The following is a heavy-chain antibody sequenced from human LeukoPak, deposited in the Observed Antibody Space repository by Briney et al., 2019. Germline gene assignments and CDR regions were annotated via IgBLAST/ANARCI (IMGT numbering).Heavy chain of an antibody. V-gene: IGHV4-4*02. D-gene: IGHD6-19*01. J-gene: IGHJ4*02. CDR1: GGSISSSNW. CDR3: ARQLGAGSGWSHFDY. CDR2: IYHSGST. Sequence: PSGTLSLTCAVSGGSISSSNWWSWVRQPPGKGLEWIGEIYHSGSTNYNPSLKSRATISVDKSKNQFSLKLSSVTAADTAVYYCARQLGAGSGWSHFDYWGQGTLVTVSS.